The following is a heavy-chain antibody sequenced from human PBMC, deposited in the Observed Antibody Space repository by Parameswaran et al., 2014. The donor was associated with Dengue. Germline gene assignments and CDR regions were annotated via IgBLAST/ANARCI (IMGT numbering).Heavy chain of an antibody. V-gene: IGHV3-20*03. CDR3: ARAESDLRSGSYNH. J-gene: IGHJ4*02. CDR2: INWNGGST. D-gene: IGHD1-26*01. Sequence: VRQAPGKGLEWVSGINWNGGSTGYADSVKGRFTISRDNAKNSLYLQMNSLRAEDTALYYCARAESDLRSGSYNHWGQGTLVTVSS.